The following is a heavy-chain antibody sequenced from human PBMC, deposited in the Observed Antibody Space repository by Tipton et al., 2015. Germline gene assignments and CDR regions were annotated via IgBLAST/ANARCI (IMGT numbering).Heavy chain of an antibody. J-gene: IGHJ4*02. CDR1: GGSISSHY. CDR3: ARIRGRYVLDH. V-gene: IGHV4-59*11. Sequence: TPSLTCTVSGGSISSHYWSWIRQSPGKGLEWIGYISYSGTTNYNPSLKSRVTISVDTSKNQFFLRVTSVTAADTAVYYCARIRGRYVLDHWGQGTLVTVSS. D-gene: IGHD3-16*01. CDR2: ISYSGTT.